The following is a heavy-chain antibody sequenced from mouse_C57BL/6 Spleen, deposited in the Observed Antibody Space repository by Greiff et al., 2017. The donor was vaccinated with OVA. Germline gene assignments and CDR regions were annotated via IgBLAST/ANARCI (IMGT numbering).Heavy chain of an antibody. CDR3: ARRGAWFAY. J-gene: IGHJ3*01. V-gene: IGHV1-26*01. Sequence: EVQLHQGGQELVKPGASVKISCKASGYTFTAYYMNWVKQSHGKSLEWIGDINPNNGGTSYNQKFKGKATLTVDKSSSTAYMELRSLTSEDSAVYYCARRGAWFAYWGQGTLVTVSA. CDR2: INPNNGGT. CDR1: GYTFTAYY.